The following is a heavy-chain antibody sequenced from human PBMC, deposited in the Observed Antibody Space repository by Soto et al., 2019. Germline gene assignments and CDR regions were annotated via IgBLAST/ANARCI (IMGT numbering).Heavy chain of an antibody. D-gene: IGHD3-22*01. J-gene: IGHJ4*02. CDR3: ARGTRSGYYPFDY. V-gene: IGHV4-4*07. CDR2: IYTSGSP. CDR1: GGSISSYY. Sequence: PSETLSLTCTVSGGSISSYYWSWIRQPAGKGLEWLGRIYTSGSPDYNASLKSRVTMSIDTSKNQFSLKLNSVTAADTAVYYCARGTRSGYYPFDYWGQGTLVTVSS.